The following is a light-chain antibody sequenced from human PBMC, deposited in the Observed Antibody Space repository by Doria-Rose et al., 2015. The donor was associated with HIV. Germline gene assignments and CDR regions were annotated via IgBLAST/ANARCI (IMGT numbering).Light chain of an antibody. V-gene: IGLV2-14*03. CDR2: DVD. CDR1: SSDVGAYNY. Sequence: QSALTQPASVSGSPGQSITISCTGTSSDVGAYNYVSWYQQYPGKVPKLMIYDVDTRPSGVSRRFSGSKSGNTASLTISGLQADDEADYYCISYTSGSTQFGGGTKLTVL. CDR3: ISYTSGSTQ. J-gene: IGLJ2*01.